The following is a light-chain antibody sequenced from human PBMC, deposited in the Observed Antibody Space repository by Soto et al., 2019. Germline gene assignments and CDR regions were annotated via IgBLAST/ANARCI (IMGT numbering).Light chain of an antibody. V-gene: IGKV1-5*03. CDR2: KAS. CDR1: QSISSW. J-gene: IGKJ2*01. Sequence: DIQMTQSPSTLSASVGDRVTITCRASQSISSWLAWYQKKPGKAPKLLIYKASSLESGVPSRFSGSGSGTEFTLTISSLQPDDFATYYCQKYNSLYTCGQGTKLEIK. CDR3: QKYNSLYT.